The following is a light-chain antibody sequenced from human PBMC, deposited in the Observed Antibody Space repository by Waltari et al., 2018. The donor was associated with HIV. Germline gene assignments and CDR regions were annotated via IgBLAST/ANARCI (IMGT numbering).Light chain of an antibody. CDR1: RSNIGAGYD. CDR2: GNN. Sequence: QSVLTQPPSVSGAPGQRVTISCTGRRSNIGAGYDVHWYQQLPGTAPKLLIFGNNKRPSGVPDRFSGSKSGTSASLAITGLQAEDEADYYCQSYDSSLSGWVFGGGTKLTVL. CDR3: QSYDSSLSGWV. J-gene: IGLJ3*02. V-gene: IGLV1-40*01.